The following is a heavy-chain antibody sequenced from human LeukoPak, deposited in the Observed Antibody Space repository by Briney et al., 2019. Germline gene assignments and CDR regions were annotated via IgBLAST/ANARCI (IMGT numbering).Heavy chain of an antibody. CDR1: GGTFSSYA. CDR2: IIPIFGTA. J-gene: IGHJ4*02. D-gene: IGHD4-17*01. CDR3: AREYGDPDDY. V-gene: IGHV1-69*05. Sequence: SVKVSCKASGGTFSSYAISWVRQAPGQGLEWVGRIIPIFGTANYAQKFQGRVTSITDESTSTAYMELSSLRSVETALYFCAREYGDPDDYWGQGTLVTVSS.